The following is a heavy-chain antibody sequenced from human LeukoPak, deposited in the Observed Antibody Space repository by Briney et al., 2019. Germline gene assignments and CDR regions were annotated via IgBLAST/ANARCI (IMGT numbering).Heavy chain of an antibody. J-gene: IGHJ3*02. V-gene: IGHV3-48*02. Sequence: PGGSLRLSCGASGFRLGSYSMDWVRQAPGKGLEWVSHINSGSSTIYYADSVKGRFTISRDNAGNSLYLQMNSLRDEDTAVYYCARVLLERPGIDSFDIWGQGTMVTVSS. CDR2: INSGSSTI. D-gene: IGHD1-1*01. CDR1: GFRLGSYS. CDR3: ARVLLERPGIDSFDI.